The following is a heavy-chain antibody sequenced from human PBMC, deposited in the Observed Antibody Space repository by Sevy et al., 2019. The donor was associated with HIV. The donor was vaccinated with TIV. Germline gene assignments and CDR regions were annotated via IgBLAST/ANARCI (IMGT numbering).Heavy chain of an antibody. Sequence: GGSLGLSCAASGFTFSSYAMSWVRQAPGKGLEWVSAISGSGGSTYYADSVKGRFTISRDNSKNTLYLQMNSLRAEDTAVYYCAKTRATGPLKTAQDYWGQGTLVTVSS. CDR1: GFTFSSYA. CDR2: ISGSGGST. V-gene: IGHV3-23*01. J-gene: IGHJ4*02. CDR3: AKTRATGPLKTAQDY.